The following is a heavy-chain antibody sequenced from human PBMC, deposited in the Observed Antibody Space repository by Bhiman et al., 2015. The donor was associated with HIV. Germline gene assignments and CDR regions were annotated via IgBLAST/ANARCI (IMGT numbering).Heavy chain of an antibody. J-gene: IGHJ4*02. CDR1: GVTFSTYV. Sequence: EVQLVESGGGLVQPGGSLRLSCTASGVTFSTYVMSWVRQAPGKGLEWVSRISGSGTGTYYADSVKGRFTVSRDNSKNTLYLQINSLRGEDTALYYCARAFDSSGYYFDYWGQGTLVTVSS. D-gene: IGHD3-22*01. CDR3: ARAFDSSGYYFDY. V-gene: IGHV3-23*04. CDR2: ISGSGTGT.